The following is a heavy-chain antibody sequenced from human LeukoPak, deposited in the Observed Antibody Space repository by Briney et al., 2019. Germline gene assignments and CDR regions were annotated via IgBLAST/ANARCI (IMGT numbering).Heavy chain of an antibody. Sequence: GGSLRLSCAASGFTFSSYAMSWVRQAPGKGLEWVSAISGSGGSTYYADSVKGRFTISRDNSKNTLYLQINSLRAEDTAVYYCAKDKSRIVVATFDYWGQGTLVTVSS. J-gene: IGHJ4*02. V-gene: IGHV3-23*01. D-gene: IGHD3-22*01. CDR2: ISGSGGST. CDR3: AKDKSRIVVATFDY. CDR1: GFTFSSYA.